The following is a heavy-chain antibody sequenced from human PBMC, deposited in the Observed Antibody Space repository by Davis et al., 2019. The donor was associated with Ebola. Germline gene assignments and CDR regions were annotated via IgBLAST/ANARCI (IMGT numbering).Heavy chain of an antibody. V-gene: IGHV3-33*06. J-gene: IGHJ6*02. D-gene: IGHD3-3*01. CDR2: IWYDGSNK. CDR3: AKDGGNDFWSGYYRPYYYYYYGMDV. Sequence: PGGSLRLSCPASGFNFSSYGMHWVRQAPGKGLEWVAVIWYDGSNKYYADSVKGRFTISRDNSKNTLYLQMNSLRAEDTAVYYCAKDGGNDFWSGYYRPYYYYYYGMDVWGQGTTVTVSS. CDR1: GFNFSSYG.